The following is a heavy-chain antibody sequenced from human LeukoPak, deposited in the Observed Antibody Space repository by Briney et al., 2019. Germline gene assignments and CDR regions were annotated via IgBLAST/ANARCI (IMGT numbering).Heavy chain of an antibody. V-gene: IGHV3-9*01. CDR3: AKGRGGVHRSGWFDY. D-gene: IGHD6-19*01. CDR1: GFTFDEYA. CDR2: ISWNSGSI. Sequence: GRSLRLSCAASGFTFDEYAMHWVRQAPGKGLEWVSGISWNSGSIGYADSVKGRFTISRDNAKNSLYLQMNSLRAEDTALYYCAKGRGGVHRSGWFDYWGQGTLVTVSS. J-gene: IGHJ4*02.